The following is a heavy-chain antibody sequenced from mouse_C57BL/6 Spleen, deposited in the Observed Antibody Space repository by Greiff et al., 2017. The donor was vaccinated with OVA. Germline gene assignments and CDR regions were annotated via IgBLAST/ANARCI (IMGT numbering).Heavy chain of an antibody. J-gene: IGHJ2*01. D-gene: IGHD3-2*02. CDR2: IRNKANGYTT. V-gene: IGHV7-3*01. CDR3: ARLDSSGSDY. Sequence: EVQLVESGGGLVQPGGSLSLSCAASGFTFTDYYMSWVRQPPGKALEWLGFIRNKANGYTTEYSASVKGRFTISRDNSQSILYLQMNALRAEDSATYYCARLDSSGSDYWGQGTTLTVSS. CDR1: GFTFTDYY.